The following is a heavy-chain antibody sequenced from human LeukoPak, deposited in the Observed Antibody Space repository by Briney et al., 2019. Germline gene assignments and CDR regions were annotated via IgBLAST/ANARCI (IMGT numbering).Heavy chain of an antibody. Sequence: TPSETLSLACTVAGDSITSSGVYWGWVRQPPGKGLEWVGCAYYGGDTYSNPSLKSRITISFDTSKNQFSLSLSSVTAADTALYFCARLFSSGWPYLYGLGAWGQGTTVTVSS. CDR3: ARLFSSGWPYLYGLGA. V-gene: IGHV4-39*01. CDR2: AYYGGDT. J-gene: IGHJ6*02. CDR1: GDSITSSGVY. D-gene: IGHD6-19*01.